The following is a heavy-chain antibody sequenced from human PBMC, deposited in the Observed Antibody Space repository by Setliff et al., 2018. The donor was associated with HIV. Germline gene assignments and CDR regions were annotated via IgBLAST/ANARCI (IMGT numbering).Heavy chain of an antibody. V-gene: IGHV1-24*01. D-gene: IGHD6-13*01. Sequence: ASVKVSCKASGYTFTSYDINWVRQATGQGLEWMGGFDPEDGETIYAQKFQGRVTMTEDTSTDTAYMELRSLRSGDTAVYYCARAEYSSSWPYYYYGMDVWGQGTTVTVSS. CDR3: ARAEYSSSWPYYYYGMDV. CDR1: GYTFTSYD. J-gene: IGHJ6*02. CDR2: FDPEDGET.